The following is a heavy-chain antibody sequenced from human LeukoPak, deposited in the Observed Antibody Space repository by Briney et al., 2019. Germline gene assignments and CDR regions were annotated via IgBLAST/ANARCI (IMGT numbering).Heavy chain of an antibody. D-gene: IGHD4-11*01. Sequence: GGSMRLSCAASGFTFSHFGFHWVRQAPGKGLEWVAVIWSDGTNRYYGDSVKGRFIIQRDDSQKTVCLQMNRLRAEDTAIYYCAKDAQRGFDYSNSLEYWGRGSLVTVSS. CDR3: AKDAQRGFDYSNSLEY. J-gene: IGHJ4*02. V-gene: IGHV3-33*06. CDR2: IWSDGTNR. CDR1: GFTFSHFG.